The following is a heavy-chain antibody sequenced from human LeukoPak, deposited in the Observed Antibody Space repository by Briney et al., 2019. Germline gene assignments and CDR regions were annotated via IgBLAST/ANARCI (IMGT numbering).Heavy chain of an antibody. D-gene: IGHD3-22*01. J-gene: IGHJ3*02. CDR1: GFTFSNYA. CDR3: ARDQDTMIVVVINAFDI. CDR2: ISYDGSNK. Sequence: GGSLRLSCEASGFTFSNYAMNWVRQAPGKGLEWVAVISYDGSNKYYADSVKGRFTISRDNSKNTLYLQMNSLRAEDTAVYYCARDQDTMIVVVINAFDIWGQGTMVTVSS. V-gene: IGHV3-30*04.